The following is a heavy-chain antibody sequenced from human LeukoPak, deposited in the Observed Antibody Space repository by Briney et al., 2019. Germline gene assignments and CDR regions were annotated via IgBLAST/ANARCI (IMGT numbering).Heavy chain of an antibody. D-gene: IGHD5-12*01. CDR2: INHSGST. CDR3: ARGPSGYHNT. J-gene: IGHJ4*02. Sequence: SETLSLTCAVYGGSFSGYYWSWIRQPPGKGLEWIGEINHSGSTNYNPSLKSRVTISVDTSKNQFSLKLSSVTAEDTAVYYCARGPSGYHNTGGQGTLVTVSS. V-gene: IGHV4-34*01. CDR1: GGSFSGYY.